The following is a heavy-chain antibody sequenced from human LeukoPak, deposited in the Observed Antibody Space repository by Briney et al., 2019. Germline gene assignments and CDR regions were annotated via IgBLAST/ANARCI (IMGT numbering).Heavy chain of an antibody. CDR3: ARDGVTTGGYYMDV. CDR1: GGSISSSSYY. J-gene: IGHJ6*03. D-gene: IGHD4-11*01. V-gene: IGHV4-39*07. CDR2: IYYSGST. Sequence: SETLSLTCTVSGGSISSSSYYWGWIRQPPGKGLEWIGSIYYSGSTYYNPSLKSRVTISVDTSKNQFSLKLSSVTAADTAVYYCARDGVTTGGYYMDVWGKGTTVTVSS.